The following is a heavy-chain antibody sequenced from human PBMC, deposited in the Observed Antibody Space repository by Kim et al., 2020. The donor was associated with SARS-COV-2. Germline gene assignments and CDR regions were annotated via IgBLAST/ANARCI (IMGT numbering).Heavy chain of an antibody. CDR3: ATRVTTGDY. V-gene: IGHV1-24*01. J-gene: IGHJ4*02. CDR2: ET. Sequence: ETIYAQKFQGRVTMTEDTSTDTAYMELSSLRSEDTAVYYCATRVTTGDYWGQGTLVTVSS. D-gene: IGHD4-17*01.